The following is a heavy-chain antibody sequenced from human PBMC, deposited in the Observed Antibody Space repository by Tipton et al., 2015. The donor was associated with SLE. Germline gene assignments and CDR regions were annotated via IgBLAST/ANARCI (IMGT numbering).Heavy chain of an antibody. D-gene: IGHD3-22*01. V-gene: IGHV4-59*11. Sequence: TLSLTCSVSGGSLSGHYWSWIRQTPGMRLEWIGYIYFSGSTNYHPSFSGRVTISLDRSTDQVSLHLDAVTAADTAVYYCARESRYYESTSYSDAFDIWGRGTTVVVSS. CDR1: GGSLSGHY. CDR3: ARESRYYESTSYSDAFDI. CDR2: IYFSGST. J-gene: IGHJ3*02.